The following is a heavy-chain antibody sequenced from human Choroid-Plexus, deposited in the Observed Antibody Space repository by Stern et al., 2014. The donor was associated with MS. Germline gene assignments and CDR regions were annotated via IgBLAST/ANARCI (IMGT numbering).Heavy chain of an antibody. Sequence: VKLVESGAAVKKPGASVKVSCKTSGYIFTGYYIHWVRQAPGQGLEWMAGINPNTGGNKYAQKFQGRVPMSRDTSISTAYVELSSLTSDDTAVYYCARDQRGITIFGVVTDYYYLGMDVWGQGTTVTVSS. D-gene: IGHD3-3*01. J-gene: IGHJ6*02. CDR3: ARDQRGITIFGVVTDYYYLGMDV. V-gene: IGHV1-2*02. CDR1: GYIFTGYY. CDR2: INPNTGGN.